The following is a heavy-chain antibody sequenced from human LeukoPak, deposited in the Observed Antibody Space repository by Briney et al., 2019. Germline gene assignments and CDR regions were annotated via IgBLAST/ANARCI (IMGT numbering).Heavy chain of an antibody. V-gene: IGHV3-23*01. Sequence: RPGGSLRLSCAASGFTFSSYDMIWVRQAPGKGLEWVSGISASGGSAYYADSVKGRFTISRDNSKNTLYLQIDSLRAEDTAVYYCAAPPRAGTTLFLYRGQGTLVTVSS. CDR3: AAPPRAGTTLFLY. D-gene: IGHD1-1*01. CDR1: GFTFSSYD. CDR2: ISASGGSA. J-gene: IGHJ4*02.